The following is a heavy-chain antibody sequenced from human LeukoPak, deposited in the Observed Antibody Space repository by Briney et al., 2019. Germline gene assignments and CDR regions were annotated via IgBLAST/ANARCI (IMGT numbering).Heavy chain of an antibody. D-gene: IGHD3-16*01. CDR2: IYTAGTT. V-gene: IGHV3-53*04. J-gene: IGHJ4*02. CDR1: GFTVSGNY. CDR3: ASGPTYDYVRVILY. Sequence: PGGSLTLSCAVSGFTVSGNYMTWVRQAPGKGLEWVSVIYTAGTTYYRDSVKGRFTISRHNSKNTVYLRMDSLRPEDTAVYYCASGPTYDYVRVILYWGQGTLVTVSS.